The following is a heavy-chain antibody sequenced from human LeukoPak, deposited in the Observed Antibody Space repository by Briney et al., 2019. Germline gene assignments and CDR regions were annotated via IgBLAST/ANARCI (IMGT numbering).Heavy chain of an antibody. CDR2: ISYDGSNK. CDR3: ARGSSASSVYYGMDV. CDR1: GFTFSSYA. D-gene: IGHD6-6*01. V-gene: IGHV3-30-3*01. J-gene: IGHJ6*02. Sequence: SLRLSCAASGFTFSSYAMHWVRQAPGKGLEWVAVISYDGSNKYYADSVKGRFTISRDNSKNTLYLQMNSLRAEDTAVYYCARGSSASSVYYGMDVWGQGTTVTVSS.